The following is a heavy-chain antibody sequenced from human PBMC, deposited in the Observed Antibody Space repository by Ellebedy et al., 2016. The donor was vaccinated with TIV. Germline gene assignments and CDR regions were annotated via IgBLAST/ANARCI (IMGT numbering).Heavy chain of an antibody. CDR3: ARDDTVGNFDY. Sequence: MPGGSLRLPCRLPGASMGTYYWTWVRLPAGKGLEWIGRISITGSTTYNPSLKRRVTMSLDTSENQFSPVLKSVTAADTAIYYCARDDTVGNFDYWGQGALVIVSS. CDR2: ISITGST. V-gene: IGHV4-4*07. J-gene: IGHJ4*02. D-gene: IGHD4-23*01. CDR1: GASMGTYY.